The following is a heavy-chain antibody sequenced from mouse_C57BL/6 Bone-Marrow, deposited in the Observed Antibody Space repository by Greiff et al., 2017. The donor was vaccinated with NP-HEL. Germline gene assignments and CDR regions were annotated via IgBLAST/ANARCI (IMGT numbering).Heavy chain of an antibody. CDR3: ARYYYGSRGWYFDV. CDR2: IDPHSGGT. CDR1: GYTFTSYW. J-gene: IGHJ1*03. Sequence: QVQLQQPGADLVKPGASVKLSCKASGYTFTSYWMHWVKQRPGRGLEWIGRIDPHSGGTQFNEKFKTKATLTVDKPSSTAYMQLSSRTSEESAVYYCARYYYGSRGWYFDVWGTGTTVTVSS. V-gene: IGHV1-72*01. D-gene: IGHD1-1*01.